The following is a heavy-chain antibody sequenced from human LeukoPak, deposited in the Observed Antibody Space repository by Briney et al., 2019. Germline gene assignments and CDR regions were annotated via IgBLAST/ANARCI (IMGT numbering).Heavy chain of an antibody. CDR2: IHNDGATT. CDR3: AKGKGGTSFNYCFDY. CDR1: GFGFGAYA. V-gene: IGHV3-23*03. J-gene: IGHJ4*02. D-gene: IGHD2/OR15-2a*01. Sequence: GASLRLSCAASGFGFGAYAMIWVRQAPGKGLEWVSLIHNDGATTYYADSVRGRFTVSRDNSKNTLYLEMNSLRAEDTAVYYCAKGKGGTSFNYCFDYWGQGTPVSVSS.